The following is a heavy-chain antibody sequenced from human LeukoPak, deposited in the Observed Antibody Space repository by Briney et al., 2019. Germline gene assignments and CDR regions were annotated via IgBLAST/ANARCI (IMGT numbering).Heavy chain of an antibody. CDR1: GGSFSGYY. J-gene: IGHJ5*02. Sequence: SETLSLTCAVYGGSFSGYYWSWIRQPPGKGLEWIGEINHSGSTNYNPSLKSRVTISVDTSKNQFSLKLSSVTAADTAVYYCASLISTAWGQGTLVTVSS. D-gene: IGHD4-17*01. CDR2: INHSGST. CDR3: ASLISTA. V-gene: IGHV4-34*01.